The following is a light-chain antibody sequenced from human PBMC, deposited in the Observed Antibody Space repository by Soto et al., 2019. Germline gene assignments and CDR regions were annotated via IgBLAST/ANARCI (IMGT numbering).Light chain of an antibody. V-gene: IGKV3-11*01. J-gene: IGKJ2*01. CDR2: DAS. CDR3: QQRSSWTDS. Sequence: IVLTQSPATLSLSPGERATLSCRASRSVSTYLAWYQQRPGQAPRLLIYDASNRATGIPARFSGSGSGTDFTLTITSLEPEDFAMYYCQQRSSWTDSFGQGTKLEIK. CDR1: RSVSTY.